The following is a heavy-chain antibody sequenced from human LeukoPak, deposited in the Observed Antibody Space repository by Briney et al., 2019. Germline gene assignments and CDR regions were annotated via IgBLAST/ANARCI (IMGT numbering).Heavy chain of an antibody. CDR1: GFTFDDYG. J-gene: IGHJ6*03. Sequence: GGSLRLSCAASGFTFDDYGMNWVRQAPGKGLEWVSGITWNGASTGYTDSVKGRFTISRDNAKNSLYLQMNSLRAEDTALYYCAKEGGFGYYFYMDVWGKGTTVTVSS. CDR3: AKEGGFGYYFYMDV. CDR2: ITWNGAST. D-gene: IGHD3-10*01. V-gene: IGHV3-20*04.